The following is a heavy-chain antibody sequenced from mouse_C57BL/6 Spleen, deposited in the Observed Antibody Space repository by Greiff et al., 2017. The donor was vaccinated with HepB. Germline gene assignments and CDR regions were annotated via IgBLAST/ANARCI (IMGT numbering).Heavy chain of an antibody. V-gene: IGHV1-77*01. CDR2: IGPGSGST. CDR1: GYTFTDYY. Sequence: LVESGAELVKPGASVKISCKASGYTFTDYYINWVKQRPGQGLEWIGKIGPGSGSTYYNEKFKGKATLTADKSSSTAYMQLSSLTSEDSAVYFCAKIAYYNNYDSYYFYYWGQGTTLTVSS. D-gene: IGHD2-5*01. J-gene: IGHJ2*01. CDR3: AKIAYYNNYDSYYFYY.